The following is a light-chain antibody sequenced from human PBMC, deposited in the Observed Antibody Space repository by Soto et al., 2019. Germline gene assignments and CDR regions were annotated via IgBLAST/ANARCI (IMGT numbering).Light chain of an antibody. V-gene: IGKV1-27*01. J-gene: IGKJ3*01. Sequence: DIQMTQSPSSLSASVGDRVTITCRASQGIDHSLAWYQQKPGKVPNLLIYSAPTLQSELPSRFSGGGSGTDFPPAITSQKPEDVASYYCQEHYSGTPVAFGPGTKVDV. CDR2: SAP. CDR3: QEHYSGTPVA. CDR1: QGIDHS.